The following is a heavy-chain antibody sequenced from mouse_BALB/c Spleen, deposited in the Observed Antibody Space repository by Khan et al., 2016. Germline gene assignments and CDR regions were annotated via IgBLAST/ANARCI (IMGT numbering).Heavy chain of an antibody. V-gene: IGHV3-2*02. CDR2: ISYSGST. Sequence: EVQLQESGPGLVKPSQSLSLTCTVTGYSITSDYAWNWIRQFPGNKLEWMGYISYSGSTTSNPSLKSRISITRTTSKNQFFLQLHSVTTEDTATYYCARWLLEFPYYFDYWGQGTTLTVSS. CDR3: ARWLLEFPYYFDY. D-gene: IGHD2-12*01. J-gene: IGHJ2*01. CDR1: GYSITSDYA.